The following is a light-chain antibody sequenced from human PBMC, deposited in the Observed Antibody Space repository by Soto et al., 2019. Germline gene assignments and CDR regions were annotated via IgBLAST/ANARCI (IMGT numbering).Light chain of an antibody. CDR3: GAWDGSLSVVL. CDR1: SANIGGNY. Sequence: QSVLTQPPSVSAAPGQKVTISCSGSSANIGGNYVSWYQHIPGTAPKLVIYDSDKRPSEIPDRFSGSKSGTSATLDITGLRTGDEADYCCGAWDGSLSVVLFGGGTKVTVL. J-gene: IGLJ2*01. V-gene: IGLV1-51*01. CDR2: DSD.